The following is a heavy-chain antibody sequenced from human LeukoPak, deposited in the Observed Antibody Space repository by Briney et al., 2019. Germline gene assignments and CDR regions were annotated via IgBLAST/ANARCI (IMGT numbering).Heavy chain of an antibody. CDR1: GGSISSSSYS. CDR3: ARLAYDILTGYSNWFDP. CDR2: IYYSGST. Sequence: SETLSLTCTVSGGSISSSSYSWGWIRQPPGKGLEWIGSIYYSGSTYYNPSLKSRVTISVDTSKNQFSLKLSSVTAADTAVYYCARLAYDILTGYSNWFDPWGQGTLVTVSS. J-gene: IGHJ5*02. D-gene: IGHD3-9*01. V-gene: IGHV4-39*01.